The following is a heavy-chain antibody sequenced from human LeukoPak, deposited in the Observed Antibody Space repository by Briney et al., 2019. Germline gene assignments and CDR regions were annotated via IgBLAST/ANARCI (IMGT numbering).Heavy chain of an antibody. D-gene: IGHD6-6*01. CDR3: ARDRSSASGSSFFYYYGMDV. V-gene: IGHV3-48*02. CDR2: SSSSGTI. Sequence: GGSLRLSCVASGFTFSTFSTYSMNWVRQAPGKGLEWVSYSSSSGTIYYADSVKGRFTISRDNAKKSLYLQMNSLRDEDTAVYYCARDRSSASGSSFFYYYGMDVWGQGTTVTVSS. CDR1: GFTFSTFSTYS. J-gene: IGHJ6*02.